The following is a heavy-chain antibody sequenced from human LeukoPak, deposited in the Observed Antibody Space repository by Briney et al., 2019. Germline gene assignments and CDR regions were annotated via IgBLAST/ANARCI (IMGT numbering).Heavy chain of an antibody. V-gene: IGHV1-2*02. J-gene: IGHJ6*02. CDR3: AREWQQQEYGMDV. D-gene: IGHD6-13*01. Sequence: ASVKVSCKASGYTFTGYYMHWVRQAPGQGLEWMGWINPNSGGTNYAQKFQGRVTMTRDTSISTAYMELSRLRSEDTAVYYCAREWQQQEYGMDVWGQGTTVTVSS. CDR2: INPNSGGT. CDR1: GYTFTGYY.